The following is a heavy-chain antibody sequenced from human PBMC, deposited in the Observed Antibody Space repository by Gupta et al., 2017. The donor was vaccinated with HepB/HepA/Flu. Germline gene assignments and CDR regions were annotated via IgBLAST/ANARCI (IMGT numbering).Heavy chain of an antibody. Sequence: EVQLVESGGDLVQPGGSLRLSCAASGFTFSNYSMNWVRQAPGKGLEWVSYISSSSATIYYADSVKGRFTISRDNAKNSLYLQMNSLRDEDTAVYYCARDWGSGSYYFYYMDVWGKGTTVTVSS. CDR2: ISSSSATI. V-gene: IGHV3-48*02. CDR3: ARDWGSGSYYFYYMDV. D-gene: IGHD1-26*01. J-gene: IGHJ6*03. CDR1: GFTFSNYS.